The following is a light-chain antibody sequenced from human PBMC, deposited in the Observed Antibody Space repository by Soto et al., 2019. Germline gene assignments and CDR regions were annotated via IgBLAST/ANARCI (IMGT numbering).Light chain of an antibody. CDR2: SNN. Sequence: QSVLTQAPSASGTPGQRVTISCSGSSSNIGTNTVNWYQQLPGTAPKLLIYSNNQRPSGVPDQFSGSKSGTSASLAISGLQSEDEADYYCAAWDDSLNEVFGTGTKVTVL. J-gene: IGLJ1*01. V-gene: IGLV1-44*01. CDR3: AAWDDSLNEV. CDR1: SSNIGTNT.